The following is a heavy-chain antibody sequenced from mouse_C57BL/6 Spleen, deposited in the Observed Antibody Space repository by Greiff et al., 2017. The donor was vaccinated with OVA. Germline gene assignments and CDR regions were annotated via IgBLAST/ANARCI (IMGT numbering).Heavy chain of an antibody. V-gene: IGHV5-4*01. J-gene: IGHJ4*01. D-gene: IGHD1-1*01. CDR2: ISDGGSYT. CDR1: GFTFSSYA. Sequence: VESGGGLVKPGGSLKLSCAASGFTFSSYAMSWVRQTPEKRLEWVATISDGGSYTYYPDNVKGRFTISRDNAKNNLYLQMSHLKSEDTAMYYCAREGYYGSSAMDYWGQGTSVTVSS. CDR3: AREGYYGSSAMDY.